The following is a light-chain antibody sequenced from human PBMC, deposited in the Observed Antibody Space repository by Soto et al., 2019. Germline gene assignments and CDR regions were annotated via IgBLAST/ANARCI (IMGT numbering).Light chain of an antibody. CDR3: QQCLTTPRT. J-gene: IGKJ1*01. CDR2: AAS. Sequence: DLQMTQFPSSLSASVGDRVTITCRASQTISTCLNWYQQKPGTAPKLLIYAASNLESGVPSRFSGSGSGTYFTLTISSLQPEDFATYYCQQCLTTPRTFGQGTRVEI. CDR1: QTISTC. V-gene: IGKV1-39*01.